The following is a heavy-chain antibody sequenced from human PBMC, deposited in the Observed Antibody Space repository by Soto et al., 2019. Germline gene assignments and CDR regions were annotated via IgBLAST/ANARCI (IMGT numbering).Heavy chain of an antibody. V-gene: IGHV3-23*01. J-gene: IGHJ4*02. D-gene: IGHD3-3*01. CDR1: GFTFSSYA. CDR2: ISGSGGST. CDR3: AKDTRFLEWLSYFDY. Sequence: PGGSLRLSCAASGFTFSSYAMSWVRQAPGKGLEWVSAISGSGGSTYYADSVKGLFTISRDNSKNKLYLQMNSLRAEDTAVYYCAKDTRFLEWLSYFDYWGQGTLVTVSS.